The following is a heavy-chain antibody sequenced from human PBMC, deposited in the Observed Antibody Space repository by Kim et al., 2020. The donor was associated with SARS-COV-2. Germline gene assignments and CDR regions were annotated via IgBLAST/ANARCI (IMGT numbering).Heavy chain of an antibody. Sequence: SETLSLTCTVSGGSISNYYWNWIRQPPGKGPEWIGYIYNSGSTNYNPSLKRRVTISVDTSKNQFSLELTSVTAADTAVYYCARGWGGIGSFWGQGTLVTV. CDR2: IYNSGST. CDR1: GGSISNYY. CDR3: ARGWGGIGSF. D-gene: IGHD3-16*01. J-gene: IGHJ4*02. V-gene: IGHV4-59*13.